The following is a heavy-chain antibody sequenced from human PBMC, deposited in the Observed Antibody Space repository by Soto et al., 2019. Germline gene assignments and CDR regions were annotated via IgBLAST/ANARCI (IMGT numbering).Heavy chain of an antibody. Sequence: QVQLVESGGGVVQPGRSLRLSCAASGFTFSSYGMHWVRQAPGKGLEWVAVIWYDGSNKYYADSVKGRFTISRDNSKNTLYLQMNSLRAADTAVYYCARDRLYSNHARGFDYWGQGTLVTVSS. CDR1: GFTFSSYG. D-gene: IGHD4-4*01. CDR2: IWYDGSNK. J-gene: IGHJ4*02. V-gene: IGHV3-33*01. CDR3: ARDRLYSNHARGFDY.